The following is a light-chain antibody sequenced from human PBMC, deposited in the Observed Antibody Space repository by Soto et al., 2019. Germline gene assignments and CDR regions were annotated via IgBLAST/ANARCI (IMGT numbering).Light chain of an antibody. CDR1: QSVSSSY. CDR2: GAS. J-gene: IGKJ1*01. CDR3: QQYGSSPWT. V-gene: IGKV3-20*01. Sequence: EIGLTQSPATLSLSPGERGTLSCGASQSVSSSYLAWYQQKHGQAPRLLISGASSRATGIPERFCGSGYGTDLTITISRMESEDFAIYYCQQYGSSPWTFGPGTQVDIK.